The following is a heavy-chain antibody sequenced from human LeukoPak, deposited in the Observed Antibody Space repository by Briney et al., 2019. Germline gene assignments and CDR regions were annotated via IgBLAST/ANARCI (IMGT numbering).Heavy chain of an antibody. J-gene: IGHJ4*02. CDR3: AREPYGIYFDY. D-gene: IGHD3-9*01. V-gene: IGHV4-59*01. CDR1: GGSISSYY. CDR2: IYYSGST. Sequence: SETLSLTCTVSGGSISSYYWSWIRQPPGKGLEWIGYIYYSGSTNYNPSLKSRVTISVDTSKNQFSLKLSSVTAADTAVYYCAREPYGIYFDYWGQGTLVTVSS.